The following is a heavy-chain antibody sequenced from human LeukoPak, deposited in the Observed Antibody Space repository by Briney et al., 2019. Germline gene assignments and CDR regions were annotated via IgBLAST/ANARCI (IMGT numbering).Heavy chain of an antibody. Sequence: SETLSLTCTVSGGSISGSSYYWGWIRQPPGKGLEWIGEINHSGSTNYNPSLKSRVTISVDTSKNQFSLKLSSVTAADTAVYYCARGPYYYGSGSYYNGYGMDVWGQGTTVTVSS. CDR2: INHSGST. J-gene: IGHJ6*02. CDR1: GGSISGSSYY. D-gene: IGHD3-10*01. CDR3: ARGPYYYGSGSYYNGYGMDV. V-gene: IGHV4-39*07.